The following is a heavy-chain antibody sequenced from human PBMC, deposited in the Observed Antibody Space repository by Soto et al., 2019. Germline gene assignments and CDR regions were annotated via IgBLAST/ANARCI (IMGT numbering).Heavy chain of an antibody. CDR2: IYYSGST. CDR1: GGSISSYY. V-gene: IGHV4-59*01. Sequence: SETLSLTCTVSGGSISSYYWSWIRQPPGKGLEWIGYIYYSGSTSYNTSHKSRIKISEDTSKNQLSLKQSSVTTADTAVYYCARWAYCGGDCYSDYYYYGMDVWGQGTTVT. J-gene: IGHJ6*02. D-gene: IGHD2-21*02. CDR3: ARWAYCGGDCYSDYYYYGMDV.